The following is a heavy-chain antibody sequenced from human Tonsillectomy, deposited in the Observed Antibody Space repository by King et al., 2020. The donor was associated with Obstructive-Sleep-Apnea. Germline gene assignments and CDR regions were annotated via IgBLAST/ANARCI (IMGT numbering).Heavy chain of an antibody. CDR2: ITVYGINT. D-gene: IGHD5-12*01. V-gene: IGHV3-43*01. Sequence: VQLVESWGVVVQSGESLRLSCAASGFTFLDYTIHMVRLAPGKGLEWVSLITVYGINTYYEDSLRGRFTISRDNSKNSLYLQMNSLRTEDTALYYCAKDSDYTIDYWGQGTLVTVSS. J-gene: IGHJ4*02. CDR1: GFTFLDYT. CDR3: AKDSDYTIDY.